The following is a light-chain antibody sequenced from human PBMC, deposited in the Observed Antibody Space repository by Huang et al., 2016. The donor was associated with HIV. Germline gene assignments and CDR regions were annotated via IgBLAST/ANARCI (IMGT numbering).Light chain of an antibody. J-gene: IGKJ2*01. CDR1: QSISSY. CDR2: AAT. Sequence: DIQMTQSPSSLSASVGDRVTITCRASQSISSYLNWYQQKPGTAPKVLIYAATSLQSGVPSRFSGSGAGKDFTLTINNLQPEDSATYYCQQTYITPLTFGQGTKLEIK. CDR3: QQTYITPLT. V-gene: IGKV1-39*01.